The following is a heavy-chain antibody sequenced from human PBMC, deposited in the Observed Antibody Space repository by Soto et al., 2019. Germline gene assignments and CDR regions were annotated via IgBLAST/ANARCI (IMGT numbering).Heavy chain of an antibody. J-gene: IGHJ2*01. CDR2: INPNSGGT. CDR3: ARDRLGYSSSWYSGWYFDL. Sequence: VKVSCKASGYPFTGYYMHWVRQAPGQGPEWMGWINPNSGGTNYAQKFQGWVTMTRDTSISTAYMELSRLRSDDTAVYYCARDRLGYSSSWYSGWYFDLWGRGTLVTVSS. D-gene: IGHD6-13*01. V-gene: IGHV1-2*04. CDR1: GYPFTGYY.